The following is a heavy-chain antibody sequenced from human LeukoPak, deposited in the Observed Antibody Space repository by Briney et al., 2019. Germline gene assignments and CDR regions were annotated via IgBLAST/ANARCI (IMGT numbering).Heavy chain of an antibody. CDR3: ARELYYDSSGYWDY. CDR2: IKQDGSEK. D-gene: IGHD3-22*01. Sequence: GGSLRLSCAASGFTFSSYWMSWVRQAPGKGLEWVANIKQDGSEKYYVDSVKGRFTISRDNAKNSLYLQMNSLRAEDTAVYYCARELYYDSSGYWDYWGQGTLVTVSS. CDR1: GFTFSSYW. J-gene: IGHJ4*02. V-gene: IGHV3-7*01.